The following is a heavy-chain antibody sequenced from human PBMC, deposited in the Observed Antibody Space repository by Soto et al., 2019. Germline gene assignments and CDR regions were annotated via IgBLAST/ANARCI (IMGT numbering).Heavy chain of an antibody. J-gene: IGHJ4*02. CDR1: GFTFDDYA. CDR3: AKGQYLTTVTYFDY. Sequence: DVQLVESGGGLVQPGRSLRLSCAASGFTFDDYAMHWVRQAPGKGLEWVSGISWNSGSIGYADSVKGRFTISRDNAKNALYLQMNSLRAEDTALYYCAKGQYLTTVTYFDYWGQGTLVTVSS. CDR2: ISWNSGSI. V-gene: IGHV3-9*01. D-gene: IGHD4-17*01.